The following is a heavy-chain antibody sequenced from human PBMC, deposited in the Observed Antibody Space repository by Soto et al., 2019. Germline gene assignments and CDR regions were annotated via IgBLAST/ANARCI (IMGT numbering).Heavy chain of an antibody. CDR1: GFTFSNAW. Sequence: GGSLRLSCAASGFTFSNAWMNWVRQAPGKGLEWVGRIKSKTDGGTTDYAAPVKGRFTISRDDSKNTLYLQMNSLKTEDTAVYYCTTDISGFYGSGSYYMEIDFWGQGNLVTVSS. V-gene: IGHV3-15*07. J-gene: IGHJ4*02. CDR3: TTDISGFYGSGSYYMEIDF. CDR2: IKSKTDGGTT. D-gene: IGHD3-10*01.